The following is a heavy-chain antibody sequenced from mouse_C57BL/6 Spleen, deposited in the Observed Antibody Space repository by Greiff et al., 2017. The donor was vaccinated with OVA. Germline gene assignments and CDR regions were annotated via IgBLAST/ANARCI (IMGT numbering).Heavy chain of an antibody. CDR1: GYTFTSYW. V-gene: IGHV1-59*01. Sequence: VQLQQPGAELVRPGTSVKLSCKASGYTFTSYWMHWVKQRPGQGLEWIGVIDPSDSYTNYNQKFKGKATLTVDTSSSPAYMQLSSLTSEDSAVYYCARGHYGNYEGYFDYWGQGTTLTVSS. CDR3: ARGHYGNYEGYFDY. J-gene: IGHJ2*01. CDR2: IDPSDSYT. D-gene: IGHD2-1*01.